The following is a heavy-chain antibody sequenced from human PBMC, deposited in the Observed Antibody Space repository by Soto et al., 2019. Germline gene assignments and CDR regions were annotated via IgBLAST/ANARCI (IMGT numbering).Heavy chain of an antibody. CDR1: VYSFTSYW. Sequence: GESLKISCKGSVYSFTSYWIGWVRQMPGKGLEWMGVIYPGDSDTRYSPSFQGQVTISADKSISTAYLQWSSLKASDTAMYYCASTAWYYYDSSGYYWGAFDIWGQGTMVTVSS. CDR2: IYPGDSDT. J-gene: IGHJ3*02. V-gene: IGHV5-51*01. D-gene: IGHD3-22*01. CDR3: ASTAWYYYDSSGYYWGAFDI.